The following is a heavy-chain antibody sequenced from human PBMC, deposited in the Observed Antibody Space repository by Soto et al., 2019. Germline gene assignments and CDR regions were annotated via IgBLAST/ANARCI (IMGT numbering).Heavy chain of an antibody. CDR2: IYYSGST. CDR1: GGSISSYY. CDR3: ARSRYGAITNPYYFDY. J-gene: IGHJ4*02. Sequence: PSETLSLTCTGSGGSISSYYWSWIRQPPGKGLEWIGYIYYSGSTNYNPSLKSRVTISVDTSKNQFSLKLSSVTAADTAVYYCARSRYGAITNPYYFDYWGQGTLVTVSS. V-gene: IGHV4-59*01. D-gene: IGHD4-17*01.